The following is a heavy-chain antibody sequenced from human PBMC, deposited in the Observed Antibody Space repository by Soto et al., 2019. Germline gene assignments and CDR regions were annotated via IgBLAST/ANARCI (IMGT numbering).Heavy chain of an antibody. J-gene: IGHJ4*02. CDR3: AREIGCNSSTCDDC. CDR1: GFIFSSYS. Sequence: PGGSLRLSCAASGFIFSSYSMNWVRQAPGRGLEWVSSISSSAAYIYYADSVKGRFTISRDNSKNSLFLQMNSLRADDTAVYYCAREIGCNSSTCDDCWGQGTLVTVSS. V-gene: IGHV3-21*01. D-gene: IGHD2-2*01. CDR2: ISSSAAYI.